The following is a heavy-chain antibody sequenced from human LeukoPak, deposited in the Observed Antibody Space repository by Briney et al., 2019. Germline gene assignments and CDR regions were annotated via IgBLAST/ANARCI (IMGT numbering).Heavy chain of an antibody. CDR3: ARGIAARPTRDFIGNWFDP. Sequence: GASVKVSCKASGYTFTSYYMHWVRQAPGQGLEWMGVINPSGGSTSYAQKFQGRVTMTRDTSTSTVYMELSSLRSEDTAVYYCARGIAARPTRDFIGNWFDPWGQGTLVTVSS. V-gene: IGHV1-46*01. CDR2: INPSGGST. CDR1: GYTFTSYY. D-gene: IGHD6-6*01. J-gene: IGHJ5*02.